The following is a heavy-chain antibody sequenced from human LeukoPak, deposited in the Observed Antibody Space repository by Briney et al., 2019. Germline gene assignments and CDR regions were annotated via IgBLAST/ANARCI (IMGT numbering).Heavy chain of an antibody. V-gene: IGHV3-53*01. D-gene: IGHD3-22*01. CDR2: IYKGGNT. CDR1: GFTVSSNY. J-gene: IGHJ4*02. CDR3: AGRYYYDSSGGFDY. Sequence: GGSLRLSCAASGFTVSSNYMSWVRQAPGKGLDWVSVIYKGGNTYYADSVKGRFTISRDNSKNTVYLQMNSLRAEDTAVYYCAGRYYYDSSGGFDYWGQGTLVTVSS.